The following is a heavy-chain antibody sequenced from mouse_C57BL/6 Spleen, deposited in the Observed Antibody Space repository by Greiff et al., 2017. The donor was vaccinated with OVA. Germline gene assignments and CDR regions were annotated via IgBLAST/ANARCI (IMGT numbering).Heavy chain of an antibody. D-gene: IGHD3-1*01. V-gene: IGHV1-54*01. CDR2: INPGSGGT. Sequence: LEESGAELVRPGTSVKVSCKASGYAFTNYLIEWVKQRPGQGLEWIGVINPGSGGTNYNEKFKGKATLTADKSSSTAYMQLSSLTSEDSAVYFCAREGGYLFDYWGQGTTLTVSS. CDR1: GYAFTNYL. CDR3: AREGGYLFDY. J-gene: IGHJ2*01.